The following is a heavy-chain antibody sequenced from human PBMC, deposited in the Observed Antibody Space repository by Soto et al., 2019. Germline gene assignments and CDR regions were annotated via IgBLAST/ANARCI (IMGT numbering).Heavy chain of an antibody. D-gene: IGHD3-22*01. Sequence: QVQLVQSGAEVRKPGSSVKVSCKASGCTFSRHAISWVRQAPGQGLEWMRGIIPIFGTANHAQKFQGRVTIIADESTSTVYMELSSLRSEDTAMYYCARGWGYDSNDYYYAYWGQGTMVIFSS. CDR2: IIPIFGTA. V-gene: IGHV1-69*01. CDR1: GCTFSRHA. CDR3: ARGWGYDSNDYYYAY. J-gene: IGHJ4*02.